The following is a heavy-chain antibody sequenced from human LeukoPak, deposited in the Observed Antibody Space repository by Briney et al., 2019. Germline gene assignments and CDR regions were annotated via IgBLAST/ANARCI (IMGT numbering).Heavy chain of an antibody. J-gene: IGHJ4*02. Sequence: PSETLSLTCTVSGYSISSGYYWGWIRQPPGKGLEWIGSIYHSGSTYYNPSLKSRVTISVDTSKNQFSLKLSSVTAADTAVYYWARAYTLGATWTHWGQGTLVTVSS. CDR1: GYSISSGYY. V-gene: IGHV4-38-2*02. CDR3: ARAYTLGATWTH. D-gene: IGHD1-26*01. CDR2: IYHSGST.